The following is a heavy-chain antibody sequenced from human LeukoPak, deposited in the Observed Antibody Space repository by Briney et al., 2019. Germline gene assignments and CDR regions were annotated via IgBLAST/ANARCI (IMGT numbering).Heavy chain of an antibody. CDR2: IKRKTDAGTT. D-gene: IGHD7-27*01. CDR3: TTGNWGPY. V-gene: IGHV3-15*07. J-gene: IGHJ4*02. Sequence: GGSLRLSCAASGFTFGDHYMDWVRQAPGKGLEWVGRIKRKTDAGTTDYAAPVKGRFTISRDDSKNTLYLQMNSLKTEDTAVYYCTTGNWGPYWGQGTLVTVSS. CDR1: GFTFGDHY.